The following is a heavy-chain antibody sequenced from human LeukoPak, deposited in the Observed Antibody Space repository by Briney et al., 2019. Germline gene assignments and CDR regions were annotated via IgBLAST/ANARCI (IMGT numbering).Heavy chain of an antibody. D-gene: IGHD5-18*01. V-gene: IGHV3-15*01. CDR1: GFTFNTYG. Sequence: GGSLRLSCAASGFTFNTYGMSWVRQAPGKGLEWVGRIKSKTDGGTTDYAAPVKGRFTISRDDSKNTLYLQMNSLKTEDTAVYYCTTAWKSPWIQLTYYYYMDVWGKGTTVTISS. J-gene: IGHJ6*03. CDR2: IKSKTDGGTT. CDR3: TTAWKSPWIQLTYYYYMDV.